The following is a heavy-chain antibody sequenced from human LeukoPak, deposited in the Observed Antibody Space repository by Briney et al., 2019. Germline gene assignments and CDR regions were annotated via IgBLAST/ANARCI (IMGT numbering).Heavy chain of an antibody. Sequence: ASVKVSCKASGNTFTGYYMHWVRQAPGHGLEWMGWINPNSGGTNYAQKFQGRVTMTRDKSISTAYMELSRLRSDDTAVYYCARGRAVGATTMGDYWGQGTLVTVSS. J-gene: IGHJ4*02. V-gene: IGHV1-2*02. CDR3: ARGRAVGATTMGDY. CDR1: GNTFTGYY. CDR2: INPNSGGT. D-gene: IGHD1-26*01.